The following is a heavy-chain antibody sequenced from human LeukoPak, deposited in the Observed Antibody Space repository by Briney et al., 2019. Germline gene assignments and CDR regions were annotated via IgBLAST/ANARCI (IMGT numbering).Heavy chain of an antibody. CDR3: AVSSGWLAVTFDY. CDR2: IYYRGHT. J-gene: IGHJ4*02. V-gene: IGHV4-61*01. D-gene: IGHD6-19*01. CDR1: GDSVSSGSYY. Sequence: SETLSLTCTVSGDSVSSGSYYWSWIRQPPGKGLEWIGHIYYRGHTNYNPSLKSRVTISVDTSKNQFSLKLSSVTAADTAVYYCAVSSGWLAVTFDYWGQGTLVTVSS.